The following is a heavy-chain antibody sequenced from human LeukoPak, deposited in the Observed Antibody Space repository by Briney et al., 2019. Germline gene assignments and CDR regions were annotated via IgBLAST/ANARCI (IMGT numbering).Heavy chain of an antibody. J-gene: IGHJ4*02. CDR1: GFTFSSYG. CDR3: ANFLPPYYFDY. Sequence: GRSLRLSCAASGFTFSSYGMHWVRQAPGKGLEWVAVIWYDGSNEYYADSVKGRFTISRDNSKNTLYLQMNSLRAEDTAVYYCANFLPPYYFDYWGQGTLVTVSS. CDR2: IWYDGSNE. V-gene: IGHV3-33*06.